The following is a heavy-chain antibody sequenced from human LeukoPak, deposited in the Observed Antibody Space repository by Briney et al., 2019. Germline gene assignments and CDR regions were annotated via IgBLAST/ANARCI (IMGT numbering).Heavy chain of an antibody. V-gene: IGHV3-48*03. D-gene: IGHD3-16*02. CDR2: ISSGGSTI. Sequence: GGSLRLSCAASGFTFSSFEMKWVRQAPGKGLEWVSYISSGGSTIYYADSVKGRFTISRDNSKNTLYLQMNSLRAEDTAVYYCAREGNWGSYRYTFDYWGQGTLVTVSS. CDR1: GFTFSSFE. CDR3: AREGNWGSYRYTFDY. J-gene: IGHJ4*02.